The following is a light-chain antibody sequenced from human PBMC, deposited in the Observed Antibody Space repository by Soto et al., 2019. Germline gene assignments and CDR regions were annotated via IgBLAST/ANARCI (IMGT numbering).Light chain of an antibody. Sequence: QSVLTQPPSMSGTPGQSITVSCIGTSSDIGRYNYVSWYQQHPGRAPKLIIRDVSSRPSGVPTRFSGSKSGSSASLTISGLQVEDEAYYFCSSYASTNAQLFGGGTKVTVL. CDR1: SSDIGRYNY. CDR3: SSYASTNAQL. V-gene: IGLV2-14*03. CDR2: DVS. J-gene: IGLJ2*01.